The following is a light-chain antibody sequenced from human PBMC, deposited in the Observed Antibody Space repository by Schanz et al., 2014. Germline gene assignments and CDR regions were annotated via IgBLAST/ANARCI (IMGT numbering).Light chain of an antibody. V-gene: IGLV2-14*01. Sequence: QSALTQPASVSGSPGQSITLSCTGTSSDVGGTNYVSWYQQHPGKVPKLMIYDVSNRPSGVSNRFSGSKSGNTASLTISGLQADDEAVYYCQSYDSSLSGWVFGEGTKLTVL. CDR2: DVS. CDR1: SSDVGGTNY. J-gene: IGLJ3*02. CDR3: QSYDSSLSGWV.